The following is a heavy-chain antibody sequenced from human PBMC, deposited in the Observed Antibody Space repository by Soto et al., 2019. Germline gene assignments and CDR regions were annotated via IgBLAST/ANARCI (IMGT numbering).Heavy chain of an antibody. V-gene: IGHV1-69*13. CDR1: GGTFSSYA. J-gene: IGHJ6*02. Sequence: SVKVSCEASGGTFSSYAISWVRQAPGQGLEWMGGIIPIFGTANYAQKFQGRVTITADESTSTAYMELSSLRSEDTAVYYCGIQLWSDYCYYCMDVCRHLTTFTVSS. CDR2: IIPIFGTA. D-gene: IGHD5-18*01. CDR3: GIQLWSDYCYYCMDV.